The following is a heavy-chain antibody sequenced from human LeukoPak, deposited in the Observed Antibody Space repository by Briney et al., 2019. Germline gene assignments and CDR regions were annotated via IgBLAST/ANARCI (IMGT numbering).Heavy chain of an antibody. CDR2: INHSGST. Sequence: SETLSLTCAVYGGSFSGYYWSWIRQPPGKGLEWIGEINHSGSTNYNPSLKSRVTISVDTSKNRFSLKLSSVTAADAAVYYCARGVRYGGYSFWGQGTLVTVSS. J-gene: IGHJ4*02. CDR1: GGSFSGYY. D-gene: IGHD5-12*01. CDR3: ARGVRYGGYSF. V-gene: IGHV4-34*01.